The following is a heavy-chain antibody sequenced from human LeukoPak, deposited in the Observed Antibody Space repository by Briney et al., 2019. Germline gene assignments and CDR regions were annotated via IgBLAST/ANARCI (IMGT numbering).Heavy chain of an antibody. CDR3: ARRARYSSGWYWFDP. CDR2: INHSGST. V-gene: IGHV4-39*07. D-gene: IGHD6-19*01. CDR1: GGSISSGGYY. Sequence: SETLSLTCTVSGGSISSGGYYWSWIRQPPGKGLEWIGEINHSGSTNYNPSLKSRVTISVDTSKNQFSLKLSSVAAADTAVYYCARRARYSSGWYWFDPWGQGTLVTVSS. J-gene: IGHJ5*02.